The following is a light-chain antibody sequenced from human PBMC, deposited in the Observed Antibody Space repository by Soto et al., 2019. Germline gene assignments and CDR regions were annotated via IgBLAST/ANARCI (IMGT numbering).Light chain of an antibody. CDR1: QSVDTY. J-gene: IGKJ2*01. Sequence: EIWLTQSPATWSLSPGERVTLSCRASQSVDTYLAWYQQKTGQAPRLLIYDASNRATGIPARFSGSGSGTDFTLTISSLEPEDFALYYCQERSNWPPRYTFGQGTRLEIK. V-gene: IGKV3-11*01. CDR3: QERSNWPPRYT. CDR2: DAS.